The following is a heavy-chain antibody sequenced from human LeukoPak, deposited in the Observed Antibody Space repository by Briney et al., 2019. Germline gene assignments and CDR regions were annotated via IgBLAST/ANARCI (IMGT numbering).Heavy chain of an antibody. CDR2: ISRSGSTI. Sequence: GGSLRLSCAASGFTFSSYEMNWVRQAPGKGLEWVSYISRSGSTIYYADSVKGRFTISRDDSKNSLYLQMNSLKTEDTAVYYCARYDYWGQGTLVTVSS. CDR1: GFTFSSYE. CDR3: ARYDY. V-gene: IGHV3-48*03. J-gene: IGHJ4*02.